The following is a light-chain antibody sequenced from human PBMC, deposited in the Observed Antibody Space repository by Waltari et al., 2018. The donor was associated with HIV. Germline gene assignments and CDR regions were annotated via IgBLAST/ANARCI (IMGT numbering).Light chain of an antibody. CDR3: SSYAGSNILV. CDR1: SSDVGSYNY. Sequence: QSALTQPPSASGSPGQSVTISCTGTSSDVGSYNYVSWYQQHPGKAPKLMIYEVTKWPSGVPDRFSGSKSGNTASLTVSGLQAEDEADYYCSSYAGSNILVFGGGTKLTVL. V-gene: IGLV2-8*01. CDR2: EVT. J-gene: IGLJ2*01.